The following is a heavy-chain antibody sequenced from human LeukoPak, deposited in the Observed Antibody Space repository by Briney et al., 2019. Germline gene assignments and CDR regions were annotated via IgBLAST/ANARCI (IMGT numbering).Heavy chain of an antibody. Sequence: SETLSLTCTVSGGSISSYYWSWIRQPPGKGLEWIGYIYYSGSTNYNPSLKSRVTISVDTSKNQFSLKLSSVTAADTAVYYCARHVPLYGSGSPLGDWFDPWGQGTLVTVSS. CDR2: IYYSGST. D-gene: IGHD3-10*01. CDR3: ARHVPLYGSGSPLGDWFDP. J-gene: IGHJ5*02. V-gene: IGHV4-59*08. CDR1: GGSISSYY.